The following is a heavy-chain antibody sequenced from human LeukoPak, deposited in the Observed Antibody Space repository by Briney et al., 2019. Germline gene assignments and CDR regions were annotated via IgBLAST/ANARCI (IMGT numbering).Heavy chain of an antibody. CDR3: ARSPLYSSSWYDFDY. V-gene: IGHV4-4*07. Sequence: SETLSLTCTVSGGSISSYYWSWIRQPAGKGLEWIGRIYTSGSTNYNPSLKSRVTMSVDTSKNQFSLKLSSVTAADTAVYYCARSPLYSSSWYDFDYWGQGTLVTVSS. CDR1: GGSISSYY. CDR2: IYTSGST. J-gene: IGHJ4*02. D-gene: IGHD6-13*01.